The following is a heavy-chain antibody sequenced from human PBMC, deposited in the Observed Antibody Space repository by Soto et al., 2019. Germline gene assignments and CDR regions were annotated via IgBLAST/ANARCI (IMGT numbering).Heavy chain of an antibody. Sequence: QVQLVESGGGVVQPGRSLRLSCAASGFTFSSYAMHWVRQAPGKGLEWVAVISYDGSNKYYADSVKGRFTISRDNSKNTLYLQMNSLRDEDTAVYYCAREVGVGGYGDNWFDPWGQGTLVTVSS. CDR1: GFTFSSYA. J-gene: IGHJ5*02. V-gene: IGHV3-30-3*01. D-gene: IGHD2-15*01. CDR3: AREVGVGGYGDNWFDP. CDR2: ISYDGSNK.